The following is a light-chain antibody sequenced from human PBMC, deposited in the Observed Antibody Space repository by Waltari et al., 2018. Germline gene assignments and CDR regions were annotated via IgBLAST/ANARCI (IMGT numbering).Light chain of an antibody. Sequence: DVVMTQSPLSLPDTLGQPASISCKSSQSLVHSDGNTPLNWFHQRPGQSPRRLIYRVSNRDPGVPDRFSCGGSGTDFTLKISRVEAEDVGVYYCMQGTHWPYTFGQGTRLDIK. CDR2: RVS. J-gene: IGKJ2*01. CDR1: QSLVHSDGNTP. V-gene: IGKV2-30*02. CDR3: MQGTHWPYT.